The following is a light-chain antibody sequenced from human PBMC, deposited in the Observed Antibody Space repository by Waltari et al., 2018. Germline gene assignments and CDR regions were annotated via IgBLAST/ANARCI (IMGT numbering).Light chain of an antibody. Sequence: EIVMTQSPATLSVSPGERATLSCRASQSVRNNLAWYQQKPGQAPRLLIHGASTRATGIPARFSGSGSGTEFTLSISSMQSEDFAVYHCQQYNNWPWTFGQGTKVEIK. CDR1: QSVRNN. CDR3: QQYNNWPWT. J-gene: IGKJ1*01. V-gene: IGKV3-15*01. CDR2: GAS.